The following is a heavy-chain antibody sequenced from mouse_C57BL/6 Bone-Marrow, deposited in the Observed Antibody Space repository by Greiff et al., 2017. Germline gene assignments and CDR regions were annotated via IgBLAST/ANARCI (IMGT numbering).Heavy chain of an antibody. CDR3: ARYPWTFDY. J-gene: IGHJ2*01. V-gene: IGHV1-69*01. Sequence: QVQLQQPGAELVMPGASVKLSCKASGYTFTSYWMHWVQQRPGQGLEWIGEIDPSDSYTNYNQKFKGKSTLTVEKSSSTAYMQLSSLTSADSAVYYCARYPWTFDYWGQGTTLTVSS. CDR2: IDPSDSYT. CDR1: GYTFTSYW.